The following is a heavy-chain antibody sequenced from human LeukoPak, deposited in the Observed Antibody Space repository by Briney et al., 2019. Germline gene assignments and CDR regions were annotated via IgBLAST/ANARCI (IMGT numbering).Heavy chain of an antibody. V-gene: IGHV3-30*02. Sequence: PGGSLRLSCAASGFTFSNYGMHWVRQAPGKGLEWVAFIRYDGSNKYYADSVKGRFTTSRDNSKNTLYLQMGSLRAEDMAVYYCARAPGSKMPMDVWGKGTTVTISS. CDR2: IRYDGSNK. CDR1: GFTFSNYG. CDR3: ARAPGSKMPMDV. D-gene: IGHD3-10*01. J-gene: IGHJ6*03.